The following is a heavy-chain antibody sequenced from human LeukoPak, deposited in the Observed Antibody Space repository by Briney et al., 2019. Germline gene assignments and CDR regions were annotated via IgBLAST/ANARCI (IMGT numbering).Heavy chain of an antibody. CDR2: FNSDGRST. Sequence: GGSLRLSCAASGCTFSTYWMHWVRHAPGKGLVWVSRFNSDGRSTHYADSVKGRFTISRDNAKNTLYLQMNSLRAEDTAVYYCARGRYYLDSWGQGTLVTVSS. D-gene: IGHD3-3*01. CDR1: GCTFSTYW. J-gene: IGHJ4*02. CDR3: ARGRYYLDS. V-gene: IGHV3-74*01.